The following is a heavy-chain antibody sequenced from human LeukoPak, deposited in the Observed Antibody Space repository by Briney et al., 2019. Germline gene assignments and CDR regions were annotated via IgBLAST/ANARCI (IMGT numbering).Heavy chain of an antibody. CDR3: ARVGSSWAYYYYMDV. J-gene: IGHJ6*03. CDR2: MSYDGSNK. Sequence: SCKASGYTFTSYAMHWVGQAPGKGLEWVAVMSYDGSNKYYADSVKGRFTISRDNSKNTLYLQMNSLRAEDTAVYYCARVGSSWAYYYYMDVWGKGTTVTVSS. V-gene: IGHV3-30*04. D-gene: IGHD6-13*01. CDR1: GYTFTSYA.